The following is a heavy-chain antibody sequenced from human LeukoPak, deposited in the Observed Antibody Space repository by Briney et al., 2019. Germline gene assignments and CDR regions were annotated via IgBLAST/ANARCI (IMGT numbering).Heavy chain of an antibody. J-gene: IGHJ2*01. V-gene: IGHV1-46*01. CDR1: GYTFTSYY. CDR2: INPSGGSP. CDR3: ARPRALEWYLHL. Sequence: ASVTVACRASGYTFTSYYMHWVRQAPGQGLEWMGIINPSGGSPSYAKQSQHRVTMTRDTSTSTVYMELSRLRSGDTAVYYCARPRALEWYLHLWGRGTMVSVSS.